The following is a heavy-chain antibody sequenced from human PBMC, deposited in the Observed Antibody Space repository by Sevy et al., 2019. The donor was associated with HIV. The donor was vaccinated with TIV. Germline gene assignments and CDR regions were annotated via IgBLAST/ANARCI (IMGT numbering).Heavy chain of an antibody. CDR1: GYTFTSYG. D-gene: IGHD2-15*01. CDR2: ISAYNGNT. J-gene: IGHJ6*02. Sequence: ASVKVSCKASGYTFTSYGISWVRQAPGQGLEWMGWISAYNGNTNYAQKLQGRVTMTTDTSTSTAYMELRRLRSDDTAVYYCARDEVGKGYCSGGSCYSYYYYGMDVWGQGTTVTVSS. V-gene: IGHV1-18*01. CDR3: ARDEVGKGYCSGGSCYSYYYYGMDV.